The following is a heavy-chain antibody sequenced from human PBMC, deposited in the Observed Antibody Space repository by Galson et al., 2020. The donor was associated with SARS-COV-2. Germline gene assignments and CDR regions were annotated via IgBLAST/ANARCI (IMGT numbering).Heavy chain of an antibody. Sequence: SQTLSLTCTVSSGSISTYYWSWIRQPPGKGPEWIGYIYYSGSTTYNPSLESRVTISVDTSKNQFSLKLSSVTAADTAVYYCARLNYGSGAYYIDCWGQGTLVTVSS. J-gene: IGHJ4*02. D-gene: IGHD3-10*01. V-gene: IGHV4-59*01. CDR3: ARLNYGSGAYYIDC. CDR1: SGSISTYY. CDR2: IYYSGST.